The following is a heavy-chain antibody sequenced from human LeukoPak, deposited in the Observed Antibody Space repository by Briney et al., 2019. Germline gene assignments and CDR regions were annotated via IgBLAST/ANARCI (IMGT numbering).Heavy chain of an antibody. V-gene: IGHV3-23*01. CDR2: ISSSGDST. CDR3: AKARSGWVVAASDY. Sequence: GGSLRLSCAASGFTFSSYAMSWVRQAPGKGLEWVSVISSSGDSTYYADSVKGRFTISRDNSKNTLYLQMNSLRAEDTAVYYCAKARSGWVVAASDYWAREPWSPSPQ. CDR1: GFTFSSYA. D-gene: IGHD2-15*01. J-gene: IGHJ4*02.